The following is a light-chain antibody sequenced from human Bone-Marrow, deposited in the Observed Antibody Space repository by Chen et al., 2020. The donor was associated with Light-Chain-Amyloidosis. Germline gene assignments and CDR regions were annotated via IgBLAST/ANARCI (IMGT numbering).Light chain of an antibody. J-gene: IGKJ3*01. Sequence: DIVMTQSPDSLAVSLGERATINCKSSQSVFYSSNNKNYLAWYQQRPGQPPNLLIYWASTQESGVPDRFSGSGSGTDFTLTISSLQAEDVAVYYCQQYYTTPFTFGPGTKVDIK. CDR2: WAS. CDR1: QSVFYSSNNKNY. V-gene: IGKV4-1*01. CDR3: QQYYTTPFT.